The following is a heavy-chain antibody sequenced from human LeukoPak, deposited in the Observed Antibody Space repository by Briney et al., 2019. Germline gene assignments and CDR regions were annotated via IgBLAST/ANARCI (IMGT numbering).Heavy chain of an antibody. J-gene: IGHJ4*02. Sequence: GGSLRLSCAAAGFSFITYTMNWVRQAPGKGLEWVSSISSSSSYIYYADSVKGRFTISRDNAKNSLYLQMNSLRAEDTAVYYCARGGGVPAAKWGQGTLVTVSS. CDR3: ARGGGVPAAK. CDR2: ISSSSSYI. CDR1: GFSFITYT. D-gene: IGHD2-2*01. V-gene: IGHV3-21*01.